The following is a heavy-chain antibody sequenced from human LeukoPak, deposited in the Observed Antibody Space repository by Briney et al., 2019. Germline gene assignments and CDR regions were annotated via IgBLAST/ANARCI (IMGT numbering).Heavy chain of an antibody. V-gene: IGHV5-51*01. CDR2: IYPGDSDT. Sequence: GESLKISCKGSGYSFTFYWIGWVRQMPGKGLEWMGIIYPGDSDTRYSPSFQGQVTISADKSISTAYLQWSSLKASDTAMYYCARPNGPGYSSGDYYMDVWGKGTTVTVSS. CDR1: GYSFTFYW. D-gene: IGHD6-19*01. J-gene: IGHJ6*03. CDR3: ARPNGPGYSSGDYYMDV.